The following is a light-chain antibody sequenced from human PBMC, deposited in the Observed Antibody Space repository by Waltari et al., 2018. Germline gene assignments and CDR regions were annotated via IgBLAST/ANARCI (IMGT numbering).Light chain of an antibody. J-gene: IGLJ2*01. CDR3: SSYTSSSTVV. V-gene: IGLV2-14*01. Sequence: QSALTQPASVSGSPGQSITISCTGTSSAVGGYNYVSWYQQHQGQAPKLLIYDVSKRPSGFSIRFSGAKSGNTASRTISGLQAEDEADYYCSSYTSSSTVVFGGGTKLTVL. CDR1: SSAVGGYNY. CDR2: DVS.